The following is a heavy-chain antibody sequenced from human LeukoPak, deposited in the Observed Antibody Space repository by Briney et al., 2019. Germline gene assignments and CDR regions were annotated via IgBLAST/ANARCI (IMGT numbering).Heavy chain of an antibody. D-gene: IGHD3-22*01. CDR1: GYSFTSYW. CDR2: IYPGDSDT. Sequence: GESLKISCKGSGYSFTSYWIGWVRQMPGKGLQWMGIIYPGDSDTRYSPSFQGQVTISADKSISTAYLQWSSLKASDTAMYYCARHLLRYYDGSGYLDYWGQGTLVTVSS. V-gene: IGHV5-51*01. J-gene: IGHJ4*02. CDR3: ARHLLRYYDGSGYLDY.